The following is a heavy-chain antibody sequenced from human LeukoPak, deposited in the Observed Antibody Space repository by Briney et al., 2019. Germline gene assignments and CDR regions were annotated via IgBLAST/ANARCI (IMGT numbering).Heavy chain of an antibody. CDR2: IIPIFGTA. J-gene: IGHJ3*02. CDR1: GGTFSSYA. CDR3: ASGYSYGDAFDI. V-gene: IGHV1-69*06. D-gene: IGHD5-18*01. Sequence: GASVKVSCKASGGTFSSYAISWVRQAPGQGLEWMGGIIPIFGTANYAQKFQGRVTITADKSTSTAYMELSSLRSEDTAVYYCASGYSYGDAFDIWGQGTMVTVSS.